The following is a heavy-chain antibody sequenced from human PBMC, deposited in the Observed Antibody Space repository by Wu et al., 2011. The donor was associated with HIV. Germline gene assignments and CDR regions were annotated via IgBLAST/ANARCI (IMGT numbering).Heavy chain of an antibody. CDR1: GYTFTGYY. D-gene: IGHD3-22*01. V-gene: IGHV1-2*02. Sequence: QVQLVQSGAEVKKPGASVKVSCKASGYTFTGYYMLWVRQAPGQGLEWMGWINPNSDGTNYAQKFQGRVTMTRDTSISTAYMELSRLRSDDTAVYYCARYGPDSSGYYYFDYWGQGTLVTVSS. CDR3: ARYGPDSSGYYYFDY. CDR2: INPNSDGT. J-gene: IGHJ4*02.